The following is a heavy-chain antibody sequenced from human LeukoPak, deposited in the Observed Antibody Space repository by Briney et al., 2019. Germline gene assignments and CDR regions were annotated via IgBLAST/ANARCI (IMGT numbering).Heavy chain of an antibody. Sequence: GGSLRLSCAASGFTFSSYAMHWVRQAPGKGLEWVAVISYDGSNKYYADSVKGRFTISRDNSKNTLYLQMNSRRAEDTAVYYCARDWNEYYFDYWGQGTLVTVSS. CDR3: ARDWNEYYFDY. CDR1: GFTFSSYA. V-gene: IGHV3-30*04. D-gene: IGHD1-1*01. CDR2: ISYDGSNK. J-gene: IGHJ4*02.